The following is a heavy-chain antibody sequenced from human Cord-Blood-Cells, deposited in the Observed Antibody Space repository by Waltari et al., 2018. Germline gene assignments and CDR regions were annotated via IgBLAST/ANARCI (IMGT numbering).Heavy chain of an antibody. CDR1: GFTFRSYG. CDR2: IWYDGSNK. CDR3: ARDRGIAVAGTDFDY. J-gene: IGHJ4*02. D-gene: IGHD6-19*01. Sequence: QVQLVESGGGVVQPGRSLRLSWAASGFTFRSYGSHWVRQAPGKGLEWVAVIWYDGSNKYYADSVKGRFTISRDNSKNTLYLQMNSLRAEDTAVYYCARDRGIAVAGTDFDYWGQGTLVTVSS. V-gene: IGHV3-33*01.